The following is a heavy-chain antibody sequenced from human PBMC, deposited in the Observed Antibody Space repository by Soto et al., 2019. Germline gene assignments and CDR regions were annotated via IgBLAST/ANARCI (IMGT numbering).Heavy chain of an antibody. CDR2: IIPIFGTA. Sequence: GASVKVSCKASGGTFSSYASSWVRQAPGQGLEWMGGIIPIFGTANYAQKFQGRVTITADESTSTAYMELSSLRSEDTAVYYCARATTFTMIGPKAFDIWGQGTMVTVSS. CDR1: GGTFSSYA. V-gene: IGHV1-69*13. J-gene: IGHJ3*02. D-gene: IGHD3-22*01. CDR3: ARATTFTMIGPKAFDI.